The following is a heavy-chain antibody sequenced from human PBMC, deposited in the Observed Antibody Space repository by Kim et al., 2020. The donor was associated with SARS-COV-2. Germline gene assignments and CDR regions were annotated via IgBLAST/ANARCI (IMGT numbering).Heavy chain of an antibody. CDR3: ASSSIGYCSGGSCYSPLFAFDI. V-gene: IGHV4-59*01. Sequence: SETLSLTCTVSGGSISSYYWSWIRQPPGKGLEWIGYIYYSGSTNYNPSLKSRVTISVDTSKNQFSLKLSSVTAADTAVYYCASSSIGYCSGGSCYSPLFAFDIWGQGTMVTVSS. CDR2: IYYSGST. CDR1: GGSISSYY. D-gene: IGHD2-15*01. J-gene: IGHJ3*02.